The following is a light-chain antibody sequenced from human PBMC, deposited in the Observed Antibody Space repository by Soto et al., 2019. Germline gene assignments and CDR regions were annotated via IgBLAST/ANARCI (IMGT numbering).Light chain of an antibody. CDR1: SGHRSYA. V-gene: IGLV4-69*01. CDR3: QTWGTGIQV. Sequence: QLVLTQSPSASASLGASVKLTCTLSSGHRSYAIAWHQQQPEKGPRYLMKLNSDGSHSKGDGIPDRFSGSSSGAERYLTISSRQSEDEADYDCQTWGTGIQVFGTGTKVTVL. J-gene: IGLJ1*01. CDR2: LNSDGSH.